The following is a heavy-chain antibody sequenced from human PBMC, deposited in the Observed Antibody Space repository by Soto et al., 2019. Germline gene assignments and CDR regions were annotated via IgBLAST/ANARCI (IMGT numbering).Heavy chain of an antibody. V-gene: IGHV3-74*03. CDR3: AKSATYYYQYGMDV. CDR1: GFTFSSYW. Sequence: EVQLVESGGGLVQPGGSLRLSCAASGFTFSSYWMHWVRQVPGKVLVWISRMNSDGSSITYADSVKGRFTISRDNAKNTLYLQMNSLRAEDTAVYYCAKSATYYYQYGMDVWGQGTTVTVSS. D-gene: IGHD2-15*01. CDR2: MNSDGSSI. J-gene: IGHJ6*02.